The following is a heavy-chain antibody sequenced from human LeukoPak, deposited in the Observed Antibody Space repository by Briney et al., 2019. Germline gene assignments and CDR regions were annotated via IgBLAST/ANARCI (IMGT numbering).Heavy chain of an antibody. Sequence: GGSLRLSCEASGFAFSSYAMSWVRQAPGKGLEWVSAISGSGGSTYYADSVKGRFTISRDNAKNTLYLQMNSLRAEDTAVYYCARGAPYAFDIWGQGTMVTVSS. CDR1: GFAFSSYA. CDR2: ISGSGGST. J-gene: IGHJ3*02. CDR3: ARGAPYAFDI. V-gene: IGHV3-23*01.